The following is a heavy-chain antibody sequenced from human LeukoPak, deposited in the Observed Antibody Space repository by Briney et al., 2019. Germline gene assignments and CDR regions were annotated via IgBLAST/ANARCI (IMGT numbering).Heavy chain of an antibody. CDR1: GFTFSSCW. D-gene: IGHD3-10*01. CDR3: ARRVPDYYGSGQFDY. CDR2: IKQDGSEK. Sequence: PGGSLRLSCAASGFTFSSCWMSWVRQAPGKGLEWVANIKQDGSEKYYVDSVKGRFTISRDNAKNSLYLQMNSLRADDTAVYYCARRVPDYYGSGQFDYWGQGTLVTVSS. J-gene: IGHJ4*02. V-gene: IGHV3-7*01.